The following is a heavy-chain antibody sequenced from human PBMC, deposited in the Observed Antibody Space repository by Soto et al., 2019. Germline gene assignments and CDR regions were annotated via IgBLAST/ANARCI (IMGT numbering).Heavy chain of an antibody. J-gene: IGHJ4*02. CDR1: GFTVSSNY. D-gene: IGHD3-16*01. V-gene: IGHV3-53*01. CDR3: ARARSPTSGYGY. Sequence: GGSLRLSCAASGFTVSSNYMSWVRQAPGKGLEWVSVIYSGGSTYYADSVKGRFTISRDNSKNTLYLQMNSLRAEDTAVYYCARARSPTSGYGYWGQGTLVTVSS. CDR2: IYSGGST.